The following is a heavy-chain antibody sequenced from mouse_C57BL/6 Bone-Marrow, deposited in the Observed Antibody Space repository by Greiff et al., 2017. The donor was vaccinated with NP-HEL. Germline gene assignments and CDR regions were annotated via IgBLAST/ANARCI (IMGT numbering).Heavy chain of an antibody. CDR3: ARDGSNYGWFAY. CDR2: SRNKANDYTT. J-gene: IGHJ3*01. CDR1: GFTFSDFY. V-gene: IGHV7-1*01. D-gene: IGHD2-5*01. Sequence: EVMLVESGGGLVQSGRSLRLSCATSGFTFSDFYMEWVRQAPGKGLEWIAASRNKANDYTTEYSASVKGRFIVSRDTSQSILYLQMNALRAEDTAIYYCARDGSNYGWFAYWGQGTLVTVSA.